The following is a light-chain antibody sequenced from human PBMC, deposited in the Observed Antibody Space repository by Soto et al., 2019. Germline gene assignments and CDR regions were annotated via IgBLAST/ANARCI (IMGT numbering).Light chain of an antibody. V-gene: IGKV3-20*01. CDR2: ATS. J-gene: IGKJ2*01. CDR1: QSGGSY. CDR3: QQYNRSPRT. Sequence: EIVLTQSPGTLSLSPGETATLSCSASQSGGSYLAWYQQKPGQAPRLLIYATSSRAAGIPDRFSGSGSGTDFTLTISTLEPEDFAVYYCQQYNRSPRTVGQGTKLEIK.